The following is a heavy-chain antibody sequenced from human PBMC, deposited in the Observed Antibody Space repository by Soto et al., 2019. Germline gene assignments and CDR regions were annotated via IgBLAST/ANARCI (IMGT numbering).Heavy chain of an antibody. CDR2: INAGNGNT. D-gene: IGHD5-18*01. CDR1: GYTFTSYA. J-gene: IGHJ4*02. V-gene: IGHV1-3*01. Sequence: ASVKVSCKAFGYTFTSYAIHWVRQAPGQRLEWMGWINAGNGNTKYSQKFQGRVTITRDTSASTAYMELTSLRAEDTAVYYCARAPRPLRYGYIIGYWGQGTLVTVSS. CDR3: ARAPRPLRYGYIIGY.